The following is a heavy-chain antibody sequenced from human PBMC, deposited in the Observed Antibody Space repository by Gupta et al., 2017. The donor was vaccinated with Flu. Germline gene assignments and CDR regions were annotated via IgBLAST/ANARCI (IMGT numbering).Heavy chain of an antibody. V-gene: IGHV3-23*01. Sequence: EVQLLESGGGLVQPGGSLRLSCAASGFTFSSSAMSWVRQAPGKGLEWVSAISGSGGSTYYADSVKGRFTISRDNSKNTLYLQMNSLRAEDTAVYYCAKRPITMVRGVDYYFDYWGQGTLVTVSS. J-gene: IGHJ4*02. CDR2: ISGSGGST. D-gene: IGHD3-10*01. CDR1: GFTFSSSA. CDR3: AKRPITMVRGVDYYFDY.